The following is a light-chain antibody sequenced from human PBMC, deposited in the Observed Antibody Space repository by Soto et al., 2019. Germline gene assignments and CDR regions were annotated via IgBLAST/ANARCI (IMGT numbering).Light chain of an antibody. CDR1: QSVSSSY. J-gene: IGKJ2*01. CDR3: QQYGSLFQT. V-gene: IGKV3-20*01. CDR2: GAS. Sequence: EIVLTQSPGTLSLSPGERATLSCRASQSVSSSYLAWYQQKPGQAPRLLIYGASSRATGIPDRFSGSGSGTDFTLNISRLEPEDLAVYYCQQYGSLFQTCGQGTKLEIK.